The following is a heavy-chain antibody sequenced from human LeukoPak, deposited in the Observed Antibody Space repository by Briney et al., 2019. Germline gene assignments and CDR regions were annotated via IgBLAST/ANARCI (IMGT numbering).Heavy chain of an antibody. CDR3: ARPGYSSSWWGFDP. Sequence: SETLSLTCTVSDYSISRGFYWGWIRQPPGKGLEWIGTIHYSGNTYYNPSLKSRVTISVDTSKNQFSLKLSSVTAADTAVYYCARPGYSSSWWGFDPWGQGTLVTVSS. CDR2: IHYSGNT. V-gene: IGHV4-38-2*02. CDR1: DYSISRGFY. J-gene: IGHJ5*02. D-gene: IGHD6-13*01.